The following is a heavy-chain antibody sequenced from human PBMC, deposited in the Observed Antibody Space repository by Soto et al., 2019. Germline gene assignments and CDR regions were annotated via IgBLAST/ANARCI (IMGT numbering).Heavy chain of an antibody. V-gene: IGHV1-8*01. CDR1: GYTFTSYD. J-gene: IGHJ1*01. Sequence: ASVKVSYKASGYTFTSYDIDWVRQATGQGLEWMGWMNPNSGNTGYAQKFQGRVTMTRNTSISTAYMELSSLRAEDTAVYYCTTDPLWELQFSQHWGQGTLVTISS. CDR3: TTDPLWELQFSQH. CDR2: MNPNSGNT. D-gene: IGHD1-26*01.